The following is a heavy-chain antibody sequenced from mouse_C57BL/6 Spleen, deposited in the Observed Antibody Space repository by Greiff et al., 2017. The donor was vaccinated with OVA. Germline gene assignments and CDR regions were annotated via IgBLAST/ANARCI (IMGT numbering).Heavy chain of an antibody. CDR1: GYAFSSSW. CDR2: IYPGDGDT. D-gene: IGHD2-5*01. CDR3: ARSGYSNLYYAMDY. Sequence: VQLQQSGPELVKPGASVKISCKASGYAFSSSWMNWVKQRPGKGLEWIGRIYPGDGDTNYNGKFKGKATLTADKSSSTAYMQLSSLTSEDSAVYFCARSGYSNLYYAMDYWGQGTSVTVSS. J-gene: IGHJ4*01. V-gene: IGHV1-82*01.